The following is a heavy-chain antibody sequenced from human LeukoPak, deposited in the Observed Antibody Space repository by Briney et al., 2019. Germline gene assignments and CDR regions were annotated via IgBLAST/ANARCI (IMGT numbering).Heavy chain of an antibody. CDR2: ISSSGRTI. CDR3: ARADYDYVWGSYRQYYFDY. CDR1: GFTFSSYW. J-gene: IGHJ4*02. D-gene: IGHD3-16*02. Sequence: GGSLRLSCAASGFTFSSYWMNWVRQAPGKGLEWVSYISSSGRTIYYADSVKGRFTISRDNAKNSLYLQMNSLRAEDTAVYYCARADYDYVWGSYRQYYFDYWGQGTLVTVSS. V-gene: IGHV3-48*04.